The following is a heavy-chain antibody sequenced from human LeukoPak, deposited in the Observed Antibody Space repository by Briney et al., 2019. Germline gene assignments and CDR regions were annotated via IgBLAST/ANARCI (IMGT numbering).Heavy chain of an antibody. CDR3: VRDSRYTMDV. CDR2: ITSDGSTT. Sequence: GGSLRLSCTASGFTFSMYWMHWVRQAPGKGPVWVSRITSDGSTTIYADSVKGRFTISRDNAKNTLYLQMDSLRAEDTAVYYCVRDSRYTMDVWGQGTTVTVPS. D-gene: IGHD5-18*01. J-gene: IGHJ6*02. V-gene: IGHV3-74*01. CDR1: GFTFSMYW.